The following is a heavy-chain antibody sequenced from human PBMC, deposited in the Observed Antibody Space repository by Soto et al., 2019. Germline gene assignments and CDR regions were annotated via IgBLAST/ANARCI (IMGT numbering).Heavy chain of an antibody. CDR2: ISYDGSNK. CDR3: SKESYSSWVYYYGRGV. J-gene: IGHJ6*02. D-gene: IGHD6-6*01. Sequence: GGSLRLSCAASGFTFSSYGMRWVRQAPGKRLEWVAVISYDGSNKYYADSVKGRFTISSDNSKNTLYLQMNSLRAEDTAVYYCSKESYSSWVYYYGRGVWGQGTTVTVSS. CDR1: GFTFSSYG. V-gene: IGHV3-30*18.